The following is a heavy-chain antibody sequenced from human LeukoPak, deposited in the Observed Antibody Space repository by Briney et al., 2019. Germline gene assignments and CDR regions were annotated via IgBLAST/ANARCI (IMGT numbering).Heavy chain of an antibody. Sequence: ASVKVSCKASGYTFTAYCVHWVRQAPGQGLEWMGWISPSSGGTNYAQKFQGRVTMTRDTSISTAYMELSRLSSDDTAVYYCARGDRVVVTAMAEYFQHWGQGTLVTVSS. J-gene: IGHJ1*01. CDR3: ARGDRVVVTAMAEYFQH. D-gene: IGHD2-21*02. V-gene: IGHV1-2*02. CDR2: ISPSSGGT. CDR1: GYTFTAYC.